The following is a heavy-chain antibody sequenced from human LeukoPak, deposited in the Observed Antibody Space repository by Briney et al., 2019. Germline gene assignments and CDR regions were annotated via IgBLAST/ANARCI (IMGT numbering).Heavy chain of an antibody. CDR2: IYYSGST. D-gene: IGHD3-22*01. J-gene: IGHJ3*02. Sequence: SETLSLTCTVSGGSISSGGYYWSWIRQHPGKGLEWIGYIYYSGSTYYNPSLKSRVTISVDTSKNQFSLKLSSVTTADTAVYYCARVENVIYYDSRAGAFDIWGQGTMVTVSS. CDR1: GGSISSGGYY. V-gene: IGHV4-31*03. CDR3: ARVENVIYYDSRAGAFDI.